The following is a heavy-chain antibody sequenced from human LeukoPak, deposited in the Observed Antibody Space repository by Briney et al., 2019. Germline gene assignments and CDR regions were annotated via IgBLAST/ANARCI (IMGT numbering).Heavy chain of an antibody. Sequence: GGSLRLSCAASGFTFSNHGVNWVRQAPGKGLEWVSGISGNGDITYYADSVKGRFTISRDNSKNTLYLQMNSLRAEDTAIYYCAKDDAWLRFLYWGQGTLVTVSS. V-gene: IGHV3-23*01. CDR3: AKDDAWLRFLY. J-gene: IGHJ4*02. CDR1: GFTFSNHG. CDR2: ISGNGDIT. D-gene: IGHD5-12*01.